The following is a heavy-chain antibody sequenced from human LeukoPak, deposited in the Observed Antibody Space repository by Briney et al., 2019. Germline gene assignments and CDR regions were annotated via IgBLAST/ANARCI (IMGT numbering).Heavy chain of an antibody. Sequence: SETLSLTCSVSGVSISTYYWIWIRQPPAKGLEWMGFFSYSGSTKYNPSLKSRVTMSVDTSKNQFSLKLSSVTAADTAVYYCARMYSGTSYYFDYWGQGTLVTVSS. V-gene: IGHV4-59*01. CDR1: GVSISTYY. CDR2: FSYSGST. CDR3: ARMYSGTSYYFDY. J-gene: IGHJ4*02. D-gene: IGHD1-26*01.